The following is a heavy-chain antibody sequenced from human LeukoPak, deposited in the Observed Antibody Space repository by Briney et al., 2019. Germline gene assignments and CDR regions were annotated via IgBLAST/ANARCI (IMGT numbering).Heavy chain of an antibody. CDR2: ISSSSSYI. CDR1: GFTFRSYS. J-gene: IGHJ5*02. V-gene: IGHV3-21*01. CDR3: ARDRIAAYNWFDP. Sequence: PGGSLRLSCAASGFTFRSYSMNWVRQAPGKGLEWVSSISSSSSYIYYADSVKGRFTISRDNAKNSLYLQMNSLGAEDTAVYYCARDRIAAYNWFDPWGQGTLVTVSS. D-gene: IGHD6-13*01.